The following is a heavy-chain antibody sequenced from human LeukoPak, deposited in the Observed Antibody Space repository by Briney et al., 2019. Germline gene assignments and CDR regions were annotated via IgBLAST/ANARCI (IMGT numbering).Heavy chain of an antibody. D-gene: IGHD1-26*01. Sequence: PSETLSLTCTVSGDSISSNYWNWIRQSPGKGLEWIGSIHYRGSANYNPSLKSRVTISLDTSKNEFSLKQSSVTAADTAVYHCARSYSVSLYDAFDIWGQGTMVAVSS. V-gene: IGHV4-59*08. CDR2: IHYRGSA. J-gene: IGHJ3*02. CDR3: ARSYSVSLYDAFDI. CDR1: GDSISSNY.